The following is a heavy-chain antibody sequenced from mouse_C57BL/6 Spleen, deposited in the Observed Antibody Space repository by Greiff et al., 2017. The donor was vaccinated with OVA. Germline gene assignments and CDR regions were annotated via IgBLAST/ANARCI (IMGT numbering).Heavy chain of an antibody. CDR2: IDPEDGET. V-gene: IGHV14-2*01. Sequence: EVKLVESGAELVKPGASVKLSCTASGFNIKDYYMHWVKQRTEQGLEWIGRIDPEDGETKYAPKFQGKATITADTTSNTAYLQLSSLTSEDTAVYYCARDPGRRYFDVWGTGTTVTVSS. CDR1: GFNIKDYY. J-gene: IGHJ1*03. CDR3: ARDPGRRYFDV.